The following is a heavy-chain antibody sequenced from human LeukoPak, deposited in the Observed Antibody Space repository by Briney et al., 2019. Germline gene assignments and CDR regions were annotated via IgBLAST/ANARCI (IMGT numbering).Heavy chain of an antibody. Sequence: PGGSLLLSCAASGFTFSSYAMSWVRPAPGKGLEWVSAISGSGGSTYYADSVKGRFTISRDNSKNTLYLQMNSLRAEDTAVYYCAKDTAMVKKFSYYYYGMDVWGQGTTVTVSS. CDR3: AKDTAMVKKFSYYYYGMDV. CDR1: GFTFSSYA. V-gene: IGHV3-23*01. J-gene: IGHJ6*02. D-gene: IGHD5-18*01. CDR2: ISGSGGST.